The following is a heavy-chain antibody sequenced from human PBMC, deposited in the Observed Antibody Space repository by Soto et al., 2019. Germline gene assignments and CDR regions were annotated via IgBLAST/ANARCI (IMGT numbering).Heavy chain of an antibody. V-gene: IGHV4-59*08. CDR2: IQYNGYS. CDR1: GGSITNYY. Sequence: QVQLQESGPGLVKPSETLSLTCTVSGGSITNYYCSWFRQPPGKGLEWIGYIQYNGYSAYNLSLKTPVSLSMDTFRSQSAAVLESATSTDTAVYYCARHGFGSLQGLVDVWGQGTTVIVSS. D-gene: IGHD3-10*01. CDR3: ARHGFGSLQGLVDV. J-gene: IGHJ6*02.